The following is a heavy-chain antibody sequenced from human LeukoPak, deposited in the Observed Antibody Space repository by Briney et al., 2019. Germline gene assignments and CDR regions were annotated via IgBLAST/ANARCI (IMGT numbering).Heavy chain of an antibody. CDR2: INSDGSTT. CDR3: ARGSSSWYYMDV. D-gene: IGHD6-13*01. CDR1: GFTFDDYA. V-gene: IGHV3-74*01. J-gene: IGHJ6*03. Sequence: GGSLRLSCAASGFTFDDYAMHWVRQAPGKGLVWVSRINSDGSTTSYADSVKGRFTISRDNAKNTLYLQMNSLRAEDTAVYYCARGSSSWYYMDVWGKGTTVTVSS.